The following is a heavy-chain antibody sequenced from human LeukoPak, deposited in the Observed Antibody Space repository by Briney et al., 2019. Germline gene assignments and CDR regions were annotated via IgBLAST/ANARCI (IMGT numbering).Heavy chain of an antibody. Sequence: PSETLSLTCTVSGGSISTYYWSWIRQSAGKGLEWIGRIHTSGSTNYNPSLKSRVTMSVDTSKNQFSLKLSSVTAADTAVYYCARDRVTMVRGVKGNWFDPWGQGTLVTVSS. V-gene: IGHV4-4*07. CDR1: GGSISTYY. CDR2: IHTSGST. J-gene: IGHJ5*02. D-gene: IGHD3-10*01. CDR3: ARDRVTMVRGVKGNWFDP.